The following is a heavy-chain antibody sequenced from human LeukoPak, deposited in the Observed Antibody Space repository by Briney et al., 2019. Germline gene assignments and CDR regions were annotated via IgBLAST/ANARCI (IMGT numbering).Heavy chain of an antibody. Sequence: GGSLRLSCAVSGFTFSSYWMSWVRQAPGKGLEWVANIKKDGSDKFYVDSVKGRFTISRDNAKNSLYLQMNSLRAEDTAVYYCAREEDGSCYYWGQGTLVTVSS. D-gene: IGHD2-15*01. CDR3: AREEDGSCYY. V-gene: IGHV3-7*01. CDR1: GFTFSSYW. J-gene: IGHJ4*02. CDR2: IKKDGSDK.